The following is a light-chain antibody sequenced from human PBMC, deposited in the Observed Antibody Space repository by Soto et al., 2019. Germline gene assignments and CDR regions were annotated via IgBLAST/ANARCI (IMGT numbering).Light chain of an antibody. CDR3: TSYTSAFTPYV. CDR1: SSDIGGYNF. Sequence: QSALTQPASVSGSPGQSITISCTGTSSDIGGYNFVSWFQHHPGKAPKLMIYDVGDRPSGVSDRFSGSKSGNTASLTISGLQAEDEADYYCTSYTSAFTPYVFGTGTQLTVL. J-gene: IGLJ1*01. V-gene: IGLV2-14*03. CDR2: DVG.